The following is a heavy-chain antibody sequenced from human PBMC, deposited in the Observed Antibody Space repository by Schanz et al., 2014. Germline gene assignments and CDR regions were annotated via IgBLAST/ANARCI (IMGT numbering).Heavy chain of an antibody. D-gene: IGHD3-9*01. CDR1: GYTFSSHG. Sequence: QVQVVQSGAELKKPGASVKVSCKASGYTFSSHGIHWLRQAPGQGLEWMGWISAYNGNTKYPQKLQGRVTMTTDTSTSTAYMELRSLRSDDTAVYYCARDAADFYDILTEEDYWGQGTLVTVSS. CDR3: ARDAADFYDILTEEDY. CDR2: ISAYNGNT. J-gene: IGHJ4*02. V-gene: IGHV1-18*01.